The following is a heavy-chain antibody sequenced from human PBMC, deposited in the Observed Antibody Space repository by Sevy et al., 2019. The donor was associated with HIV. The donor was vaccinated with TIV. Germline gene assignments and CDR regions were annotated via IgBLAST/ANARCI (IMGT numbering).Heavy chain of an antibody. V-gene: IGHV1-69*13. D-gene: IGHD3-16*01. J-gene: IGHJ5*02. CDR3: AITCRVGLGNWLDP. CDR2: IISIFGTT. Sequence: ASVKVSCKASGGTFNNYAISWVRQAPGQGLEWMGGIISIFGTTNYAQKFQGRVTITADESTRTAYMELSSLRSEDTAMYYCAITCRVGLGNWLDPWGQGTLVTVSS. CDR1: GGTFNNYA.